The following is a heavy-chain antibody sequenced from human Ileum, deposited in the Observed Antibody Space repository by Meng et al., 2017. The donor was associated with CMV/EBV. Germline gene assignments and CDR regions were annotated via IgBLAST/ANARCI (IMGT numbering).Heavy chain of an antibody. CDR3: AKCQSYYGSGSYSDY. D-gene: IGHD3-10*01. V-gene: IGHV3-23*01. CDR1: GFTFDNYA. CDR2: ISGSGGSA. Sequence: GGSLRLSCAASGFTFDNYAMIWVRQAPGGGLEWVSGISGSGGSAYYADSVKGRFIISRDNSENTLNLQMNSLRAEDTAVYFCAKCQSYYGSGSYSDYWGQGTLVTVSS. J-gene: IGHJ4*02.